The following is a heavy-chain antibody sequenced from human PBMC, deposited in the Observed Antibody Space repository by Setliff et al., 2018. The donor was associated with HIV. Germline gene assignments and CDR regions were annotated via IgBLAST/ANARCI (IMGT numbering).Heavy chain of an antibody. J-gene: IGHJ5*02. CDR3: ARDRTFVMGTPPFDP. D-gene: IGHD3-16*01. Sequence: ASVKVSCKTSGFIFADYAIHWVRQAPGQRLEWMAWINAYNGDTKYSQRFKDRISVTRDTHTRIVYMELRSLRSEDTSVYYCARDRTFVMGTPPFDPWGQGTLVTVSS. CDR2: INAYNGDT. CDR1: GFIFADYA. V-gene: IGHV1-3*01.